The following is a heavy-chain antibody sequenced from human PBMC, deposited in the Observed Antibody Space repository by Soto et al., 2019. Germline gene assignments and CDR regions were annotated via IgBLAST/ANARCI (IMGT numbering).Heavy chain of an antibody. D-gene: IGHD3-22*01. J-gene: IGHJ2*01. CDR3: AREIRSGYYKDWYVDL. CDR1: GYTFTIYY. CDR2: INPDSGGT. V-gene: IGHV1-2*02. Sequence: QVQLVQSGAEVKKPGASGKVSCKASGYTFTIYYMHWVRQAPGQGLEWMGWINPDSGGTKYAQKFQGGVTMTRDTSISTVYMELSRLRSDDTAVYYCAREIRSGYYKDWYVDLWGRGTLVTVSS.